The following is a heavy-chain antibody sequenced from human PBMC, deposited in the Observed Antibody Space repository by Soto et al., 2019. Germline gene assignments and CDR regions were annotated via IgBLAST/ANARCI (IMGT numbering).Heavy chain of an antibody. Sequence: PXATMSLPLAVYGGCFDGYYWTWIRQPPGKGPEWIGDIDHSGSTNYSPSLKSRVTISVDTSKNQFSLKVRSVTAADMAVFYCARAPDKYYFDYWGHRTQVT. CDR1: GGCFDGYY. J-gene: IGHJ4*01. V-gene: IGHV4-34*01. CDR2: IDHSGST. CDR3: ARAPDKYYFDY.